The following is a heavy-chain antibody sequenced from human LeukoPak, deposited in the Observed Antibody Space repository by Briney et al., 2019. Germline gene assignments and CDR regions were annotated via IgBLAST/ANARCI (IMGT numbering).Heavy chain of an antibody. J-gene: IGHJ6*02. CDR2: INDNGGIT. Sequence: GGSLRLSCSAAGFTFSSHAMHWVRQAPGKGLEYVSTINDNGGITYYADSVKGRFTISRDNSKNTLYLQMNSLRAEDTAVYYCAPRSGGMDVWGRGTTVTVSS. CDR3: APRSGGMDV. CDR1: GFTFSSHA. V-gene: IGHV3-64*04.